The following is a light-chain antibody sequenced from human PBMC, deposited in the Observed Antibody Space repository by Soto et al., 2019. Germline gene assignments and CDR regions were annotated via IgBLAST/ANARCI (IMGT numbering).Light chain of an antibody. Sequence: QSVLTQPPSVSAAPGQRVTIPCSGRTSNIGNNDISWYQQLPGTAPKLLIYDNNERPSGIPDRFSGSKSGTSATLDITGLQTGDEADYYCGTWDDSLSAGVFGGGTKVTVL. J-gene: IGLJ3*02. CDR3: GTWDDSLSAGV. CDR1: TSNIGNND. V-gene: IGLV1-51*01. CDR2: DNN.